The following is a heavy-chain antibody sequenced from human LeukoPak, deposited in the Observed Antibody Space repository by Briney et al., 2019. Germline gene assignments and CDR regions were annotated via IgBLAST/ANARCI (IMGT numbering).Heavy chain of an antibody. CDR1: GFTFSSYG. J-gene: IGHJ3*02. Sequence: GRSLRLSCAASGFTFSSYGMHWVRQAPGKGLEWVAVIWYDGSNKYYADSVKGRFTISRDNSKNTLYLQMNSLRAEDTAVYYCASLGVQQLPSDAFDIWGQGTMVTVSS. V-gene: IGHV3-33*01. CDR2: IWYDGSNK. CDR3: ASLGVQQLPSDAFDI. D-gene: IGHD6-13*01.